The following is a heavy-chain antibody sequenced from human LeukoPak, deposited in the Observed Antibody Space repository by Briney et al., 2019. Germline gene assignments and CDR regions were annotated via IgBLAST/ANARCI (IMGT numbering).Heavy chain of an antibody. J-gene: IGHJ4*02. CDR2: IKTDGSTT. CDR1: GFTFSDYW. D-gene: IGHD3-10*01. V-gene: IGHV3-7*03. CDR3: ARNRGGQQFDC. Sequence: GGSLRLSCAASGFTFSDYWIDWVGHAPRQGLGWVANIKTDGSTTNYVACVRGRFTISRDNTRNSLSLQMNNLRDEDTAVYYCARNRGGQQFDCWGQGTLLTVSS.